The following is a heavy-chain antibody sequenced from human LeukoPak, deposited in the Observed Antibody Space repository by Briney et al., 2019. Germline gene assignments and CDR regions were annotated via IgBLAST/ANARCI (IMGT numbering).Heavy chain of an antibody. V-gene: IGHV4-38-2*02. J-gene: IGHJ5*02. CDR2: TYHRGST. Sequence: SETLSLTCTVSGYSISSGYYWGCIRQPPGKGLEWIGSTYHRGSTNNNPSLKSRVPTSVDTSKNQFSLTLSPVTAADTAVYYCARVGVSSSWGGALFDPWGQGTLVTVSS. D-gene: IGHD6-13*01. CDR1: GYSISSGYY. CDR3: ARVGVSSSWGGALFDP.